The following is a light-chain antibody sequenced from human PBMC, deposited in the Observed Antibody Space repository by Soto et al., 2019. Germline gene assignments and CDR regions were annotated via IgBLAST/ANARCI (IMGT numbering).Light chain of an antibody. CDR1: QGIISSY. CDR3: QQCGSLPGT. CDR2: GTS. V-gene: IGKV3-20*01. Sequence: IGLTQSPGTLSSSPGDRATISCRASQGIISSYLHWYQQKPGQAPRLLIFGTSSRATGIPDRFSGGGSGTDFTLTISRLEPEDFAVYYCQQCGSLPGTFGQGTKVDIK. J-gene: IGKJ1*01.